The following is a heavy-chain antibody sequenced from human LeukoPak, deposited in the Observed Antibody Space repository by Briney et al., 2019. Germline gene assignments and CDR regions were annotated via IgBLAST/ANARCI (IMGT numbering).Heavy chain of an antibody. Sequence: PGRSLRLSCAASGFTFSSYGMHWVRQAPGKWLEWVAVISYDGSNKYYADSVKGRFTISRDNSKNTLYLQMNSLRAEDTAVYYCAKDLVGYYFDYWGQGTLVTVSS. V-gene: IGHV3-30*18. CDR2: ISYDGSNK. CDR3: AKDLVGYYFDY. J-gene: IGHJ4*02. CDR1: GFTFSSYG. D-gene: IGHD2-2*01.